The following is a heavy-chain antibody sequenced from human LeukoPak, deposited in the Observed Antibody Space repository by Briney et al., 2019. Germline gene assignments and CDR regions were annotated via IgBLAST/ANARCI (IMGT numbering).Heavy chain of an antibody. CDR1: GFTFRKYW. CDR2: INPDDGST. D-gene: IGHD2-2*01. V-gene: IGHV3-74*01. J-gene: IGHJ4*02. CDR3: ARGRKYCSSTSSCYAGDFDY. Sequence: PGGSLRLSCAASGFTFRKYWLHWVRQAPGKGLVWVSRINPDDGSTSYADSVKGRFTISRDNSKNTLYLLMNSLRVEDTAVYYCARGRKYCSSTSSCYAGDFDYWGQGTLVTVSS.